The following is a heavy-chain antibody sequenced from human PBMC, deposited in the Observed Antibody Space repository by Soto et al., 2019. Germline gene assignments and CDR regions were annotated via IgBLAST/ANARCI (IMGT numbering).Heavy chain of an antibody. CDR1: GFTFSYYW. CDR3: ARGDRGAFDL. CDR2: VHSDGSST. Sequence: EVQLVESEGGLVQPGGSLRLSCAASGFTFSYYWMHWVRQAPGQGLVWVSRVHSDGSSTTYADSVKGRCTISRDNAKNTLYLQMSSLRAEDTAVYYCARGDRGAFDLWGHGTMVTVSS. J-gene: IGHJ3*01. V-gene: IGHV3-74*01. D-gene: IGHD2-21*02.